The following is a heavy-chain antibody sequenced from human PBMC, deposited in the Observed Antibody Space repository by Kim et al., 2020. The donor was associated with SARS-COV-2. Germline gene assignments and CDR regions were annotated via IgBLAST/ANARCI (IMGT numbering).Heavy chain of an antibody. J-gene: IGHJ4*02. Sequence: AVSVKSRITINPDTSTNHFCLQLNSVTPEDTAVYYCARVHSSTWKIDYWGQGTLVTVSS. D-gene: IGHD2-2*01. V-gene: IGHV6-1*01. CDR3: ARVHSSTWKIDY.